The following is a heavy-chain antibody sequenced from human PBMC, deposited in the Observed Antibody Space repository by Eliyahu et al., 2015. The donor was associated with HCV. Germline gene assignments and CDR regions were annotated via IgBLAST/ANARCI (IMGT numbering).Heavy chain of an antibody. J-gene: IGHJ5*02. D-gene: IGHD6-19*01. CDR3: ASGGGGIAVTGTGGWFDP. CDR2: IHYSGSA. CDR1: GGSIXTYY. V-gene: IGHV4-59*01. Sequence: QVQLQESGPGLVKPSETLSLTCTVXGGSIXTYYWSWIRQPPGKGLEWIGXIHYSGSANYNPTLKNRVTISIDTSKNQFSLKLTSVTAADTAMYYCASGGGGIAVTGTGGWFDPWGQGTLVTVSS.